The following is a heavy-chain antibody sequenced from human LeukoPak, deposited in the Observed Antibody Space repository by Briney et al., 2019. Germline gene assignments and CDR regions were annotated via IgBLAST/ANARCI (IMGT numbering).Heavy chain of an antibody. D-gene: IGHD3-3*01. J-gene: IGHJ6*02. Sequence: ASVKVSCKVSGYTLTELSMHWVRQAPGKGLEWMGGFDPEDGETIYAQKFQGRVTMTEDTSTDTAYMELSSLGSEDTAVYYCARDRVTIFGVVITYYYYYGMDVWGQGTTVTVS. CDR2: FDPEDGET. CDR1: GYTLTELS. CDR3: ARDRVTIFGVVITYYYYYGMDV. V-gene: IGHV1-24*01.